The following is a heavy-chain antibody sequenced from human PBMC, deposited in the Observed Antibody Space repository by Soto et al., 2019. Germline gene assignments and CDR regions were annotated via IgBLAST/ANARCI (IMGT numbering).Heavy chain of an antibody. CDR1: GFTFSDHF. V-gene: IGHV3-72*01. J-gene: IGHJ4*02. CDR2: SRSKANSYST. Sequence: GGSLRLSCAASGFTFSDHFMDWVRQAPGKGLEWVGRSRSKANSYSTEYAASVKSRFAILRDDSKKSLYLEMNSLRTEDTALYYCTRGPLDYGDSFPFDYWGQGTLVTVSS. CDR3: TRGPLDYGDSFPFDY. D-gene: IGHD4-17*01.